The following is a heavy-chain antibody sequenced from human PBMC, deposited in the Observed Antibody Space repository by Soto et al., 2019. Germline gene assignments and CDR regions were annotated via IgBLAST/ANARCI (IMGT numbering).Heavy chain of an antibody. D-gene: IGHD2-15*01. CDR2: IYHSGST. J-gene: IGHJ5*02. Sequence: TCADCRRVDIVCHWIWKRQPPGKGLEWIGEIYHSGSTNYNPSLKSRVTISVDKSKNQFSLKLSSVTAADTAVYYCARKEDTNWFDPWGQGTLVTVSS. CDR3: ARKEDTNWFDP. CDR1: RRVDIVCH. V-gene: IGHV4-34*01.